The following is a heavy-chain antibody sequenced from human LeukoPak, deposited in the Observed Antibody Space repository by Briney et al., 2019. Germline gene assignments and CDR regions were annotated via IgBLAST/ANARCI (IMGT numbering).Heavy chain of an antibody. Sequence: GRSLRLSCAASGFTFSSYGMHWVRQAPGKGLEWVAVISYDGSNKYYADSVKGRFTISRDNSKNTLYLQMNSLRAEDTAVYYCVREVGYYYYMDVWGKGTTVTVSS. CDR2: ISYDGSNK. J-gene: IGHJ6*03. D-gene: IGHD1-26*01. CDR1: GFTFSSYG. CDR3: VREVGYYYYMDV. V-gene: IGHV3-30*03.